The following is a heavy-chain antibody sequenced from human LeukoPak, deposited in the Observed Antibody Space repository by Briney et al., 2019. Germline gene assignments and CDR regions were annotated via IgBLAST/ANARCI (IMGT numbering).Heavy chain of an antibody. J-gene: IGHJ5*02. Sequence: GGSLRLSCAASGFTFSSYWMHWVRQAPGKGLVWVSRINSDGSSTSYADSVKGRFTISRDNAKNTLYLQMNSLRAEDTAVYYCAKDGYSSSWRKDNWFDHWGQGTLVTVSS. CDR1: GFTFSSYW. D-gene: IGHD6-13*01. CDR2: INSDGSST. V-gene: IGHV3-74*01. CDR3: AKDGYSSSWRKDNWFDH.